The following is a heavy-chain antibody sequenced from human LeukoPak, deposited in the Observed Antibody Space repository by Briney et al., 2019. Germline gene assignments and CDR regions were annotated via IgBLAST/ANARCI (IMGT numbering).Heavy chain of an antibody. CDR2: ISGSGGST. CDR1: GGSISSYY. J-gene: IGHJ4*02. Sequence: ETLSLTCTVSGGSISSYYWSWIRQPPGKGLEWVSAISGSGGSTYYADSVKGRFTISRDNSKKTLYLQMNSLRAEDTAVYYCAKDPDCTSGICYTFFDYWGQGTLVTVSS. CDR3: AKDPDCTSGICYTFFDY. D-gene: IGHD2-8*01. V-gene: IGHV3-23*01.